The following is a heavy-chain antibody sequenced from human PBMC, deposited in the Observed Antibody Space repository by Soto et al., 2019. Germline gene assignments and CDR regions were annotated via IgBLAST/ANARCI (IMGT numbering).Heavy chain of an antibody. CDR3: ARDKTDVGVLPAALTAWLDP. D-gene: IGHD2-2*01. V-gene: IGHV4-61*01. CDR1: GDSVTSGTFF. Sequence: PSETLSLTCTVSGDSVTSGTFFWNWIRQPPGKGLEWIGNIHYGGSTNYNPSLKSRVTISIDTSKNQFSLNLNSVTAADTAVYNFARDKTDVGVLPAALTAWLDPWGQGTLVTVSS. J-gene: IGHJ5*02. CDR2: IHYGGST.